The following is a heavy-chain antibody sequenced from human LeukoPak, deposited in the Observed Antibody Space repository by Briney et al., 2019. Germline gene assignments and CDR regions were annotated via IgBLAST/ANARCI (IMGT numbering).Heavy chain of an antibody. D-gene: IGHD3-22*01. V-gene: IGHV1-2*06. CDR1: GYTFTGYY. J-gene: IGHJ3*02. Sequence: ASVKVSCKASGYTFTGYYIHWVRQAPGQGLEWMGRINPNNGGTNYAQKFQGRVTMTRDMSMSTAYMELSKLRSVDTAVYYCAGEDNSSGYRPFDIWGQGTMVTVPS. CDR2: INPNNGGT. CDR3: AGEDNSSGYRPFDI.